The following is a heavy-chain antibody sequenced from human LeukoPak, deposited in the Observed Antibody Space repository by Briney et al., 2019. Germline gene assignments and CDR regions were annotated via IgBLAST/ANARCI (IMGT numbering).Heavy chain of an antibody. CDR2: IKQDGIEK. J-gene: IGHJ6*03. V-gene: IGHV3-7*01. CDR1: GFTFSSYW. CDR3: ATERAGERPRPLLSYYYMDV. Sequence: SGGSLRLSCVASGFTFSSYWMTWVRQAPGKGLEWVANIKQDGIEKYYVDSVKGRFTISRDNAKNSLYLQMNSLRAEDTAVYYCATERAGERPRPLLSYYYMDVWGKGTTVTISS. D-gene: IGHD3-16*01.